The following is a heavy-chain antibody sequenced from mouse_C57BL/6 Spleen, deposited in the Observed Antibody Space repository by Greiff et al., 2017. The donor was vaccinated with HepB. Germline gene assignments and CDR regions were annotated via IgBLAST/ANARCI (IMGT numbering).Heavy chain of an antibody. CDR1: GFSLTSYG. D-gene: IGHD1-1*02. CDR2: IWRGGST. Sequence: VKLQEPGPGLVQPSQSVSITCTVSGFSLTSYGVHWVRQSPGKGLEWLGVIWRGGSTDYNAAFMSRLSITKDNSKSQVFFKMNSLPADDTAIYYCAKKELVGYFDFWGTGTTVTVSS. CDR3: AKKELVGYFDF. V-gene: IGHV2-5*01. J-gene: IGHJ1*03.